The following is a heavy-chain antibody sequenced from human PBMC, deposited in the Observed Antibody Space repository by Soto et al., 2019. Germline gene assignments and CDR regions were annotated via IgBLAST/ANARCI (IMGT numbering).Heavy chain of an antibody. J-gene: IGHJ4*02. CDR2: IYYSGST. V-gene: IGHV4-31*03. CDR3: ARGVIAVAGPTRRYPSFDY. CDR1: GGSISSGAYY. D-gene: IGHD6-19*01. Sequence: QVQLQESGPGLVKPSQTLSLTCTVSGGSISSGAYYWSWIRQHPGKGLEWIGYIYYSGSTYYNPSLKSRVTISVDTSKNQFSLKLSSVTAADTAMYYCARGVIAVAGPTRRYPSFDYWGQGTLVTVSS.